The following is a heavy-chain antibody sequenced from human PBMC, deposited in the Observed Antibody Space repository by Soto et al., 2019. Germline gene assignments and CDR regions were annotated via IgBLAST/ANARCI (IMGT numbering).Heavy chain of an antibody. Sequence: GGSLRLSCAASGFTFSSYAMSWVRQAPGKGLEWVSAISDGGGSTYYADSVKGRFTISRDNSNNTLYLQMNSLRAEDTAVYYCAKVVRYFDWLTYYFDYWGQGTLVTVSS. CDR3: AKVVRYFDWLTYYFDY. CDR2: ISDGGGST. J-gene: IGHJ4*02. D-gene: IGHD3-9*01. CDR1: GFTFSSYA. V-gene: IGHV3-23*01.